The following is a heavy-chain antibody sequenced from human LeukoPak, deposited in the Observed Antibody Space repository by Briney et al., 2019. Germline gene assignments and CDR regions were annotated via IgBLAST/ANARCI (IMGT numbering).Heavy chain of an antibody. D-gene: IGHD6-13*01. CDR2: IRYDGSNK. V-gene: IGHV3-30*02. Sequence: PRGSLRLSCAASGFTFSSYGMHWVRQAPGKGLEWVAFIRYDGSNKYYADSVKGRFTISRDNSKNTLYLQMNSLRAEDTAVYYCAKLMAGGNRIAAAGTLDYWGQGTLVTVSS. J-gene: IGHJ4*02. CDR1: GFTFSSYG. CDR3: AKLMAGGNRIAAAGTLDY.